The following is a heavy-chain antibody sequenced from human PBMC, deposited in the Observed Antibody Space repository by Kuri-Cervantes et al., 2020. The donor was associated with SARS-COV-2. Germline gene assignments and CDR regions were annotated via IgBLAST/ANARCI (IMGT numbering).Heavy chain of an antibody. V-gene: IGHV3-23*01. Sequence: GESLKISCAASGFTFNGYAMSWVRQAPGKGLEWVSAISGSGGSTGYADSVKGRFTISRDNSKNTLYLQMNSLRVEDTAVYYCAKEYPVVVGPAENNWFDPWGQGTLVTVSS. CDR2: ISGSGGST. D-gene: IGHD2-2*01. CDR1: GFTFNGYA. CDR3: AKEYPVVVGPAENNWFDP. J-gene: IGHJ5*02.